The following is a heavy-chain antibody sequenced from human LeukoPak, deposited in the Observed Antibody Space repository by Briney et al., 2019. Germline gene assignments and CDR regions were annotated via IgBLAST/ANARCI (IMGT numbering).Heavy chain of an antibody. J-gene: IGHJ4*02. D-gene: IGHD3-16*02. Sequence: ASVKVSCKASGYTFTSYGIGWVRQAPGQGLEWMGWISAYNGNTNYAQKLQGRVTMTTDTSTSTAYMELRSLRSDDTAVYYCARDLNRYDYVWGSYRSYFDYWGQGTLVTVSS. CDR2: ISAYNGNT. CDR1: GYTFTSYG. V-gene: IGHV1-18*01. CDR3: ARDLNRYDYVWGSYRSYFDY.